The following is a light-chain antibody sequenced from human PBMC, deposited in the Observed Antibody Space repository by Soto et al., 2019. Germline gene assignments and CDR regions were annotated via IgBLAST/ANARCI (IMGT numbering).Light chain of an antibody. Sequence: QSALTQPRSVSGSPGQSVTISCTGTSSDVGGYNYVSWYQQHPGKAPKLMIYDVSKRPSEVPDRFSGSKSGNTASLTISGLQAEDEADYYCCSYAGTYTLVFGGGTKPTVL. CDR3: CSYAGTYTLV. V-gene: IGLV2-11*01. CDR2: DVS. J-gene: IGLJ2*01. CDR1: SSDVGGYNY.